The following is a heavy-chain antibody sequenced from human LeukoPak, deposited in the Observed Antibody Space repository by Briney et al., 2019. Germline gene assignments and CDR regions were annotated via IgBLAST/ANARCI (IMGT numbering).Heavy chain of an antibody. CDR2: IYGGGNI. V-gene: IGHV3-53*01. Sequence: GGSLRLSCAASGFTVSSNYMNWVRQAPGKGLEWVSVIYGGGNIYYADPVKGRFTTSRDNSKNTLYLQMNSLRAEDTAVYYCARGAGYNYPYYFDYWGQGTLVTVSS. CDR1: GFTVSSNY. CDR3: ARGAGYNYPYYFDY. D-gene: IGHD5-24*01. J-gene: IGHJ4*02.